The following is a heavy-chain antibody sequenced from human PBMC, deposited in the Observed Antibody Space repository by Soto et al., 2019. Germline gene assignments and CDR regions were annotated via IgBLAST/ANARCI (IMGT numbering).Heavy chain of an antibody. CDR3: AHAFGGTSWPNDAFDV. D-gene: IGHD3-16*01. CDR1: GFSFSADGVG. CDR2: IYWDDDT. V-gene: IGHV2-5*02. Sequence: HITLKESGPTLVKPTQTLTLTCIFSGFSFSADGVGVGWIRQPPGKTLEWLALIYWDDDTRYRPCLKSRLTIPKDSSKNQVVLTMTNMDPLDTATYYCAHAFGGTSWPNDAFDVWGQGTVVTVSS. J-gene: IGHJ3*01.